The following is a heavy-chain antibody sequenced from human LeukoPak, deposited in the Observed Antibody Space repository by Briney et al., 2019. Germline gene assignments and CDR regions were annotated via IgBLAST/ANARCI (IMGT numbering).Heavy chain of an antibody. J-gene: IGHJ4*02. Sequence: GASVKDSCKASGYTFTSYYMHWVRQAPGQGLEWMGIINPSGGSTSYAQKFQGRVTMTRDTSTSTVYMELSSLRSEDTAVYYCARDLRWHYFDYWGQGTLVTVSS. V-gene: IGHV1-46*01. CDR3: ARDLRWHYFDY. CDR2: INPSGGST. D-gene: IGHD4-23*01. CDR1: GYTFTSYY.